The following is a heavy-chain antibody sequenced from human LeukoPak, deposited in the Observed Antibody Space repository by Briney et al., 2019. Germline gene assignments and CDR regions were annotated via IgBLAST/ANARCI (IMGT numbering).Heavy chain of an antibody. J-gene: IGHJ5*02. V-gene: IGHV1-69*13. D-gene: IGHD2-15*01. CDR3: ARADCSGGSCYSSWFDP. CDR1: GGTSSSYA. Sequence: SVKVSCKASGGTSSSYATSWVRQAPGQGLEWMGGIIPIFGTANYAQKFQGRVTITADESTSTAYMELSSLRSEDTAVYYCARADCSGGSCYSSWFDPWGQGTLVTVSS. CDR2: IIPIFGTA.